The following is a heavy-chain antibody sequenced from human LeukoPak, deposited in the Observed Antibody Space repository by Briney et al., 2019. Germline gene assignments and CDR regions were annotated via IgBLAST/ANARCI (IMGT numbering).Heavy chain of an antibody. Sequence: SETLSLTCTVSGGSISSSSYYWGWIRQPPGKGLEWIGSIYYSGSTYYNPSLKSRVTISVDTSKNQFSLKLSSVTAADTAVYYCARHSVVPAAIWFDPWGQGTLVSVSS. CDR2: IYYSGST. J-gene: IGHJ5*02. CDR3: ARHSVVPAAIWFDP. CDR1: GGSISSSSYY. V-gene: IGHV4-39*01. D-gene: IGHD2-2*01.